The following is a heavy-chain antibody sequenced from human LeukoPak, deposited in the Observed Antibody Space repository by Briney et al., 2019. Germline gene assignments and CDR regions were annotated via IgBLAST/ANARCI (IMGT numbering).Heavy chain of an antibody. CDR2: MNPHSGNT. V-gene: IGHV1-8*01. J-gene: IGHJ4*02. Sequence: ASVKVSCKASGYIFTSYDMNWVRQAPGQGLEWMGWMNPHSGNTGYAQKFQGRVTMTRDTSISTAYMELSSLRSDDTAVYYCARAAAGRGYFDYWGQGTLVTVSS. D-gene: IGHD6-13*01. CDR3: ARAAAGRGYFDY. CDR1: GYIFTSYD.